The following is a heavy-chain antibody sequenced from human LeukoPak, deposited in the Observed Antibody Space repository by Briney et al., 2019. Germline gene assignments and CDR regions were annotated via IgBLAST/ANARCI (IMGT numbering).Heavy chain of an antibody. CDR1: GFTFSSYA. Sequence: PGGSLRLSCAASGFTFSSYAMSWVRQAPGRGLEWVSTISGGGGSTYYSGSVKGRFTISRDNSKNTLYLQINSLRAEDTAIYYCAKGVVVAPDVTPFDYWGQGTLVTVSS. D-gene: IGHD2-2*01. V-gene: IGHV3-23*01. CDR2: ISGGGGST. CDR3: AKGVVVAPDVTPFDY. J-gene: IGHJ4*02.